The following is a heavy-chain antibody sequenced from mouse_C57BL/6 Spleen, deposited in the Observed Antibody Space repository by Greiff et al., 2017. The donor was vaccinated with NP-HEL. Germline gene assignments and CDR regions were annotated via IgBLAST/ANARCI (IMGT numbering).Heavy chain of an antibody. CDR3: ARGRGSSYSYYAMDY. Sequence: VQLQQSGAELVRPGTSVKVSCKASGYAFTNYLIEWVKQRPGQGLEWIGVINPGSGGTNYNEKFKGKATLTADKSSSTAYMQLSSLTSEDSAVYFCARGRGSSYSYYAMDYWGQGTSVTVSS. CDR1: GYAFTNYL. V-gene: IGHV1-54*01. J-gene: IGHJ4*01. CDR2: INPGSGGT. D-gene: IGHD1-1*01.